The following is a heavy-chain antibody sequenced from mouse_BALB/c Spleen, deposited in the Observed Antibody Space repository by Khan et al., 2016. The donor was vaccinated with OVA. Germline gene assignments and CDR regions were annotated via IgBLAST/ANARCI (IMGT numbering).Heavy chain of an antibody. CDR2: ISSTGTCT. CDR1: GFAFNSYD. V-gene: IGHV5-9*02. CDR3: TRPAYYGNPWFTY. J-gene: IGHJ3*01. Sequence: EVQLVESGGGLVKPGGSLKLSCEVSGFAFNSYDMSWVRQTPEKRLEWVATISSTGTCTYYPDSVKGRFTISRDTVRNTLYLQMSSLRSEDTAVYYCTRPAYYGNPWFTYWGQGTLVTVSA. D-gene: IGHD2-10*01.